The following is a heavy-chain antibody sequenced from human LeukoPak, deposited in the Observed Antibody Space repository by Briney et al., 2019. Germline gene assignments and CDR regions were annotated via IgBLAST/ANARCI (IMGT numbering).Heavy chain of an antibody. CDR1: GFTFTSYW. D-gene: IGHD6-13*01. CDR3: TREGILAGVDY. J-gene: IGHJ4*02. Sequence: GGSLRLSCAASGFTFTSYWMSWVRQAPGKGLEWVANIKQDGSEKNYVDSVKGRFTISRDNAKNSMSLQMNSLRAEDTAVYFCTREGILAGVDYWGQGTLVTVSS. CDR2: IKQDGSEK. V-gene: IGHV3-7*01.